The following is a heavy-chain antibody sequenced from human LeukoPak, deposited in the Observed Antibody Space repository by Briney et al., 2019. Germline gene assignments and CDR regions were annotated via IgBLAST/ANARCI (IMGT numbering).Heavy chain of an antibody. J-gene: IGHJ4*02. V-gene: IGHV3-33*06. Sequence: QPGGSLRLSCAASGVSLSSYGFHWVRQAPGKGLEWVAVIWHDGSAEFYVDSVKGRFSISRDDSKNTVYLQMNSLRAEDTGLYYCAKDSRGGWTGYFDSWGQGTLVTVSS. CDR1: GVSLSSYG. CDR3: AKDSRGGWTGYFDS. CDR2: IWHDGSAE. D-gene: IGHD6-19*01.